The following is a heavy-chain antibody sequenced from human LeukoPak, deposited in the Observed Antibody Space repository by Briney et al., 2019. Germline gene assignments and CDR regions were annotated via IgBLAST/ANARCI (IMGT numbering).Heavy chain of an antibody. D-gene: IGHD3-22*01. CDR3: ARDGAYYYDSSGCYDY. CDR2: IYFSGST. J-gene: IGHJ4*02. Sequence: SETLSLTCTVSGGSVSTYNWAWIRQPAGKGLEWIGCIYFSGSTNYNPSLKSRVTISVDTSKNQLSLKLSSVTTADTAVYYCARDGAYYYDSSGCYDYWGQGTLVTVSS. V-gene: IGHV4-59*02. CDR1: GGSVSTYN.